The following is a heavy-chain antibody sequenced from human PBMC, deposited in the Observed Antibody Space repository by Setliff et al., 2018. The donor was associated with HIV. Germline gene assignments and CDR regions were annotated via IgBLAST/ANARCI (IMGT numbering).Heavy chain of an antibody. V-gene: IGHV4-39*01. Sequence: ETLSLTCTVSGVSITSTNFYWGWIRQPPGKGLEWIGSISSGGNTYYNTSLKSRVTMSIDTSNNQFSLKLSSVTAADTSVYHCARLYLNTGGYWASTYRYLDLWGRGTLVTVSS. J-gene: IGHJ2*01. CDR2: ISSGGNT. D-gene: IGHD2-8*02. CDR3: ARLYLNTGGYWASTYRYLDL. CDR1: GVSITSTNFY.